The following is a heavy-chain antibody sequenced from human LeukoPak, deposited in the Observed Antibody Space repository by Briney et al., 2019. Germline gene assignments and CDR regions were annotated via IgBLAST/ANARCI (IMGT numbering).Heavy chain of an antibody. CDR2: ISPYNGNT. V-gene: IGHV1-18*01. D-gene: IGHD3-16*02. CDR1: GYAFTSYG. Sequence: ASVKVSCKASGYAFTSYGISWVRQAPGQGLEWMGWISPYNGNTDYAQKLQGRVTMTTDTSTSTAHMELRSLRSDDTAVYYCARQESLGELSTLDYWGQGTLVTVSS. J-gene: IGHJ4*02. CDR3: ARQESLGELSTLDY.